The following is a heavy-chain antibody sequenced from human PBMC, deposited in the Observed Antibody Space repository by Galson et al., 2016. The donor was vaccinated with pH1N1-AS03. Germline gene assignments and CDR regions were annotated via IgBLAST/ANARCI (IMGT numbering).Heavy chain of an antibody. CDR2: IYPSDSDT. CDR3: ARNREYQVLSDTMVV. J-gene: IGHJ6*02. Sequence: QSGAEVKKTGESLKISCKGSGYSFTGYWIGWVRQKPGKGLEWMGIIYPSDSDTRYNPSFQGQVTISVDESIGTASLQWSSLTASDTAIYYCARNREYQVLSDTMVVWGQGTTVTVSS. D-gene: IGHD2-2*01. V-gene: IGHV5-51*01. CDR1: GYSFTGYW.